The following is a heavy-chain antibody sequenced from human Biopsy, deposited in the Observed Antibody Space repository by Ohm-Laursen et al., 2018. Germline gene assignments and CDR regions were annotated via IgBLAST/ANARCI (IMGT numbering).Heavy chain of an antibody. CDR3: ARGSHYYDGSGFYSFDN. Sequence: SLRLSCAAPGFSFSDYGMHWVRQAPGRGLEWVAVIWYDGTNKYYAESVEGRFTISRDNSKNMVYLQMGSLTVEDTAVYYCARGSHYYDGSGFYSFDNWGQGTLVTVSS. CDR2: IWYDGTNK. D-gene: IGHD3-22*01. V-gene: IGHV3-33*01. J-gene: IGHJ4*02. CDR1: GFSFSDYG.